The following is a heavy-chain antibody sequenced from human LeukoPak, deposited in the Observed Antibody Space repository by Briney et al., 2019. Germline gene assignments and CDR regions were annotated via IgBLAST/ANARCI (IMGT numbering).Heavy chain of an antibody. J-gene: IGHJ4*02. Sequence: GGSLRLSCAVTGFTFSRYYMHWVRQSPGKGLEWVSVIYSVGRSFYADSVKGRFTIFRDTSANTLFLDMRSLRAEDTARHFCARDRVVALLRGLDSWLGGTLVIVSS. CDR2: IYSVGRS. CDR1: GFTFSRYY. CDR3: ARDRVVALLRGLDS. V-gene: IGHV3-53*01. D-gene: IGHD3-10*01.